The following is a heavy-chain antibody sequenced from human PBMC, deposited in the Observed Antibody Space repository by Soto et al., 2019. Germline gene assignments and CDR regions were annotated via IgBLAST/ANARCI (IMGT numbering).Heavy chain of an antibody. V-gene: IGHV4-39*01. CDR3: LSVVEAHSRQDVFDS. CDR2: VYYTGGA. D-gene: IGHD3-3*01. Sequence: SETLSLTCDISGGFIDNSHSFWGWFRHPPGKGLEFIGSVYYTGGAYYNPSLKSRVTVSVDTSKNQLSLRVNSVTAADSAVYYCLSVVEAHSRQDVFDSWGQGFLVTVSS. CDR1: GGFIDNSHSF. J-gene: IGHJ4*02.